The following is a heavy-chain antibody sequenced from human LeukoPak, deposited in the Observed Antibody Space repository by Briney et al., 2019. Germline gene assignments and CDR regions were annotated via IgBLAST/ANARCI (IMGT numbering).Heavy chain of an antibody. V-gene: IGHV1-18*01. Sequence: ASVKVSCKASGYTFTSYGVTWVRQAPGQGLEWMGWISAYNGNTDYAQKLQGKVTMTTDTSTGTAYMELRSLRSDDTAVYYCASTHYYDSSGPATYWGQGTLVTVSA. CDR2: ISAYNGNT. J-gene: IGHJ4*02. CDR3: ASTHYYDSSGPATY. D-gene: IGHD3-22*01. CDR1: GYTFTSYG.